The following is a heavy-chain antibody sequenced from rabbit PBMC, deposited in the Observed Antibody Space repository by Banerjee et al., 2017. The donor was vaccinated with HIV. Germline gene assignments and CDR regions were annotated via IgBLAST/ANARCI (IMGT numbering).Heavy chain of an antibody. CDR2: IYTGTSGST. D-gene: IGHD4-1*01. V-gene: IGHV1S45*01. CDR1: GFDLSSYYY. CDR3: ARDLAGVIGWNFGL. Sequence: QEQLEESGGDLVKPEGSLTLTCTASGFDLSSYYYICWVRQAPEKGLELIACIYTGTSGSTWYANWAKGRFTISKTSSTTVTLQMTSLTAADTATYFCARDLAGVIGWNFGLWGQGTLVTVS. J-gene: IGHJ3*01.